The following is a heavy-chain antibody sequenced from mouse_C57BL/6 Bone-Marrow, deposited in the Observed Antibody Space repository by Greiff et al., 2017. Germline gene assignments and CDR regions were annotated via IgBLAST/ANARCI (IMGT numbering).Heavy chain of an antibody. D-gene: IGHD2-1*01. J-gene: IGHJ1*03. Sequence: QVQLQQPGAELVKPGASVKLSCKASGYTFTSYWMPWVKQRPGQGLEWIGEIDPSDSYTNYNQKFKGRATLTVDTSSSTAYLQLSSLTSEDSAVYYCASYYGNQDRCFDVWGTGTTVTVSS. CDR1: GYTFTSYW. CDR2: IDPSDSYT. CDR3: ASYYGNQDRCFDV. V-gene: IGHV1-50*01.